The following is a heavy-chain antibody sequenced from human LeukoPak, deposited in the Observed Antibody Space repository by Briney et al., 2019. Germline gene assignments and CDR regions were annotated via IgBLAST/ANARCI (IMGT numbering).Heavy chain of an antibody. CDR2: IDSSSRYT. Sequence: GGSLRLSCPASGFTFSSYTMNWVRQAPGRGLEWVSSIDSSSRYTYYADSVKGRFTISRDNAKNSLYLQMNSLRAEDTAVYYCARHGGISGDYSSFDYWGQGTLVTVSS. J-gene: IGHJ4*02. V-gene: IGHV3-21*01. CDR3: ARHGGISGDYSSFDY. CDR1: GFTFSSYT. D-gene: IGHD4-17*01.